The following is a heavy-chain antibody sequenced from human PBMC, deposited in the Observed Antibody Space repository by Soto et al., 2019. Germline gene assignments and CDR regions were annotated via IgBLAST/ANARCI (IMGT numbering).Heavy chain of an antibody. CDR3: ANSYSISWRPYFDY. CDR1: GFTFSSYG. J-gene: IGHJ4*02. D-gene: IGHD6-13*01. Sequence: EVKLLESGGGLVQPGGSLRLSCAASGFTFSSYGMSWVRQAPGKGLEWVSAISGSGGSTYYADSVKGRFTISRDNSKNTLYLQMNSLRAEDTAVYYCANSYSISWRPYFDYWGQGTLVTVSS. CDR2: ISGSGGST. V-gene: IGHV3-23*01.